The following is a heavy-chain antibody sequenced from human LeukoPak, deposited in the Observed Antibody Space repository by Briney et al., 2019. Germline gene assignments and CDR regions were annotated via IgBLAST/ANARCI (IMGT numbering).Heavy chain of an antibody. J-gene: IGHJ4*02. CDR3: ARLIGSSSPFDY. Sequence: SETLSLTCTVSGGSININSYYWGWIRQPPGKGLEWVADIYYSGSTYYNPSLKSRVIVSSDTSRNQVSLKLSSVTAADTAVYYCARLIGSSSPFDYWGQGTLVIVSS. D-gene: IGHD6-6*01. V-gene: IGHV4-39*07. CDR2: IYYSGST. CDR1: GGSININSYY.